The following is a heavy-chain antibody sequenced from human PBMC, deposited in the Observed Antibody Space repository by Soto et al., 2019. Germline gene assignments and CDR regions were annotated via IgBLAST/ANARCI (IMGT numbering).Heavy chain of an antibody. CDR1: GFTFSSYG. J-gene: IGHJ4*02. CDR2: IWYDGSNK. Sequence: GGSLRLSCAASGFTFSSYGMHGVRQAPGKGLEWVAVIWYDGSNKYYADSVKGRFTISRDNSKNTLYLQMNSLRAEDTAVYYCAGIAAAGTAFGPDYWGQGTLVTVSS. V-gene: IGHV3-33*01. D-gene: IGHD6-13*01. CDR3: AGIAAAGTAFGPDY.